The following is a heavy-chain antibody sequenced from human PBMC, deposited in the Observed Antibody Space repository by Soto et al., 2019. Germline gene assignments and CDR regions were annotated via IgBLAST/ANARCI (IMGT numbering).Heavy chain of an antibody. D-gene: IGHD3-10*01. V-gene: IGHV3-23*01. Sequence: GTLRLSGAASGFSLSSYAMGWVRQAPGKGLEWVSAISGSGGSTYYADSAKGRFTISRDNSKNTLYLQMNRLRAEDTAVYYCAKDHPFGEDFGYFDYWGQGTLVTVSS. CDR1: GFSLSSYA. CDR2: ISGSGGST. J-gene: IGHJ4*02. CDR3: AKDHPFGEDFGYFDY.